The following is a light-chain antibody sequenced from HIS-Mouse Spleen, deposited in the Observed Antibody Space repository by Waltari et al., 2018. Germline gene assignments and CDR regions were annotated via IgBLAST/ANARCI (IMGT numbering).Light chain of an antibody. CDR2: EGS. CDR3: CSYAGSSTFRV. V-gene: IGLV2-23*03. Sequence: QSALTQPASVSGSPGQSITISCTGTSSYVGRYNLVSWYQQHPGKAPKLMIYEGSKRPSGVSNRFSGSKSGNTASLTISGLQAEDEADYYCCSYAGSSTFRVFGGGTKLTVL. J-gene: IGLJ3*02. CDR1: SSYVGRYNL.